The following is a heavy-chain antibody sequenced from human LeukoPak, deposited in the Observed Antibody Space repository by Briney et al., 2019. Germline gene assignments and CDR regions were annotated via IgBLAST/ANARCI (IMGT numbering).Heavy chain of an antibody. CDR1: GGSFSGYD. CDR2: INHSGST. CDR3: ARGRSSGWTNYFDY. D-gene: IGHD6-19*01. V-gene: IGHV4-34*01. J-gene: IGHJ4*02. Sequence: PSETLSLTCAVYGGSFSGYDWSWIRQPPGKGLEWIGEINHSGSTNYNPSLKSRVTISVDTSKNQFSLKLSSVTAADTAVYYCARGRSSGWTNYFDYWGQGTLVTVSS.